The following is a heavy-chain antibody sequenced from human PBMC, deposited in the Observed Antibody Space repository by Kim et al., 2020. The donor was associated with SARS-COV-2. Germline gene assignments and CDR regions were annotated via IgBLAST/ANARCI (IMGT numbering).Heavy chain of an antibody. J-gene: IGHJ6*02. Sequence: SETLSLTCTVSGGSISSYYWSWIRQPPGKGLEWIGYIYYSGSTNYNPSLKSRVTISVDTSKNQFSLKLSAVAAADTAVYYCARRSLRQQLFGMDVWGQGTTVTVSS. CDR2: IYYSGST. D-gene: IGHD6-13*01. V-gene: IGHV4-59*08. CDR1: GGSISSYY. CDR3: ARRSLRQQLFGMDV.